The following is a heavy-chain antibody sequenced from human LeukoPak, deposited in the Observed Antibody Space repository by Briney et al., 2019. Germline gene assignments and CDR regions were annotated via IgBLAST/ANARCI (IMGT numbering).Heavy chain of an antibody. J-gene: IGHJ5*02. V-gene: IGHV3-23*01. CDR3: ARTYSSSWSNWFDP. CDR1: GFTFSSYA. CDR2: ISGSGGST. D-gene: IGHD6-13*01. Sequence: GGSLRLSCAASGFTFSSYAMSWVRQAPGKGLEWVSAISGSGGSTYYADSVKGRFTISRDNSKNTLYLQMNSLRAEDTAVYYCARTYSSSWSNWFDPWGQGTLVTVSS.